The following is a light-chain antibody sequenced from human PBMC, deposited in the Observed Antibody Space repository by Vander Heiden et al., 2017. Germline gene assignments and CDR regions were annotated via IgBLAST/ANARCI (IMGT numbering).Light chain of an antibody. J-gene: IGKJ2*02. V-gene: IGKV1-39*01. CDR3: QQSYNSPRT. Sequence: DILMTQSTSSLSASVGDRVSITCRASRSIASYLNWYQQKPGKAPKLLIYAASTLQSGVPSRFNGGGSGTDFTLTISSLQAEDFATYYCQQSYNSPRTFGQGTKLEIK. CDR1: RSIASY. CDR2: AAS.